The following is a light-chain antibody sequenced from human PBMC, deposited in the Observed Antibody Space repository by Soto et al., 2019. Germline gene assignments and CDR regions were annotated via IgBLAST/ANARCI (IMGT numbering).Light chain of an antibody. Sequence: QSALTQPRSVSGSPGQSVTISCTGTSSDVGGYNYVSWYQQYPGKAPKLMISDVTKRPSGVPDRFSGSKSGNTASLTISGLQAEDEADYYCCSYAGNFVKVFGTGTKLTVL. V-gene: IGLV2-11*01. J-gene: IGLJ1*01. CDR3: CSYAGNFVKV. CDR1: SSDVGGYNY. CDR2: DVT.